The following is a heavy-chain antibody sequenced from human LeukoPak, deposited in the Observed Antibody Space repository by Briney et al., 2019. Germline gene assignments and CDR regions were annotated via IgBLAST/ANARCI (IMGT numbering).Heavy chain of an antibody. CDR3: ASDQYSYAHAAH. J-gene: IGHJ4*02. CDR2: IYSGGTT. CDR1: GFTVSSNY. D-gene: IGHD5-18*01. V-gene: IGHV3-66*01. Sequence: TGGSLRLSCAASGFTVSSNYMSWVRQAPGKGLEWVSVIYSGGTTYYADSVKGRFTISRDNSKNTLHLQMNSLRAEDTAVYYCASDQYSYAHAAHWGQGTLVTVSS.